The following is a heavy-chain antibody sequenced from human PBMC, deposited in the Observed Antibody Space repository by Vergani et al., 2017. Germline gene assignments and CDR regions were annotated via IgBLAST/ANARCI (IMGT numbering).Heavy chain of an antibody. J-gene: IGHJ6*03. D-gene: IGHD3-16*01. CDR2: IYTSGST. Sequence: QVQLQESGPGLVKPSQPLSLTCTVSGGSISSGSYYWSWIRQPAGKGLEWIGRIYTSGSTNYNPSLKSRVTMSVDTSKNQFSLKLSSVAAADTAVYYCARLGGSYYYMDVWGKGTTVTVSS. CDR1: GGSISSGSYY. CDR3: ARLGGSYYYMDV. V-gene: IGHV4-61*02.